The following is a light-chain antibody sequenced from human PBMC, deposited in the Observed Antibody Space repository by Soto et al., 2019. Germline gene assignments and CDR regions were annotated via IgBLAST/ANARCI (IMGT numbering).Light chain of an antibody. V-gene: IGKV1-39*01. J-gene: IGKJ5*01. CDR1: QDISNY. CDR3: QQSYSPPPIT. Sequence: DIQMTQSPSSLSASVVDRVAMSFQASQDISNYLNWYQQKPGKAPKLLIYAASSLHRGVPSRFSGSGSGTDFTLTIGSLQPEDFATYYCQQSYSPPPITFGQGTRLEI. CDR2: AAS.